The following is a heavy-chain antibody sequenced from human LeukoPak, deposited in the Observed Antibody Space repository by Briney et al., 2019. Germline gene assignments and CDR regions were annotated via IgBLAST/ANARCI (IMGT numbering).Heavy chain of an antibody. CDR2: INHSGST. J-gene: IGHJ5*02. CDR3: ARGTRGYSGSWYPGAFDP. Sequence: SETLSLTCAVYGGSFSGYYWSWIRQPPGKGLEWIGEINHSGSTNYNPSLKSRVTISVDTSKNQFSLKLSSVTAADTAVYYCARGTRGYSGSWYPGAFDPWGQGTLVTVSS. V-gene: IGHV4-34*01. CDR1: GGSFSGYY. D-gene: IGHD6-13*01.